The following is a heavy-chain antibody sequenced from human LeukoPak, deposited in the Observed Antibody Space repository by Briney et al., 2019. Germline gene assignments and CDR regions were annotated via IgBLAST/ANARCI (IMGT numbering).Heavy chain of an antibody. J-gene: IGHJ4*02. Sequence: GGSLRLSXAASGFTFSSYAMSWVRQAPGKGLGWVSAISGSGGNTYSADSVKGRFTISRDSSKNTLFLQMNSLRAEDTAVYYCAIDSRSTWHFDYWGQGTLVTVSS. CDR1: GFTFSSYA. V-gene: IGHV3-23*01. CDR2: ISGSGGNT. CDR3: AIDSRSTWHFDY. D-gene: IGHD2-2*01.